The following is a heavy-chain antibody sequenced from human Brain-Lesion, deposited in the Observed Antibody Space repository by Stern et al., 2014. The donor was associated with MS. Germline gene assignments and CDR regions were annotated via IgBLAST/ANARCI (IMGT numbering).Heavy chain of an antibody. CDR2: FGPEDGET. V-gene: IGHV1-24*01. J-gene: IGHJ4*02. CDR3: ATLSPGAGGNYYRHFDY. CDR1: GYTLTEFS. D-gene: IGHD1-26*01. Sequence: VQLVQSGAEVKKPGASVKVSCKASGYTLTEFSMHWVRQAPRKGLEWVGGFGPEDGETIYAQKFQGRVTMTEDTSTDTAYMELSSLRSEDTAVYYCATLSPGAGGNYYRHFDYWGQGTLVTVSS.